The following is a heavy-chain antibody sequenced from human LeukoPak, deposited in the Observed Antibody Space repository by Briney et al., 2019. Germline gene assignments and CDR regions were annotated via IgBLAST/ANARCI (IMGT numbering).Heavy chain of an antibody. Sequence: PGGSLRLSCAGSGFTFSHYSMNWVRQAPGKGLEWVSHISSSSSTVYYVDSVKGRFTISRDNAKNSLYLQMNGLRDEDSAVYYCAREYSGSYPPDYWGQGTLVTVSS. V-gene: IGHV3-48*02. CDR2: ISSSSSTV. D-gene: IGHD1-26*01. CDR3: AREYSGSYPPDY. CDR1: GFTFSHYS. J-gene: IGHJ4*02.